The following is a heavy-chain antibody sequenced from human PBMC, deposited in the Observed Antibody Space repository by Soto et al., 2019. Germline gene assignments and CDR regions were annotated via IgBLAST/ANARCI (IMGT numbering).Heavy chain of an antibody. CDR1: GFTFSSYA. CDR3: AKSQSYYYGMDV. V-gene: IGHV3-23*01. CDR2: ISGSGGST. Sequence: EVQLLESGGGLVQPGGSLRLSCAASGFTFSSYAMSWVRQAPGKGLEWVSAISGSGGSTYYADSVKGRFTISRVNSKNTLYLQMNSLRAEDTAVYYCAKSQSYYYGMDVWGQGTTVTVSS. J-gene: IGHJ6*02.